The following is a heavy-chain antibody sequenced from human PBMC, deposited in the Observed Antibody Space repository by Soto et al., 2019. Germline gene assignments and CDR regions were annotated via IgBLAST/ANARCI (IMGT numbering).Heavy chain of an antibody. Sequence: ASVKVSCKASGYTFTSYGISWVRQAPGQGLEWMGWISAYNGNTNYAQKLQGRVTMTTDTSTSTAYMELRSLRSDDTAVYYCAGVYCSGGSCYSVYYGMDVWGQGTTVTVSS. CDR2: ISAYNGNT. CDR3: AGVYCSGGSCYSVYYGMDV. J-gene: IGHJ6*02. CDR1: GYTFTSYG. V-gene: IGHV1-18*04. D-gene: IGHD2-15*01.